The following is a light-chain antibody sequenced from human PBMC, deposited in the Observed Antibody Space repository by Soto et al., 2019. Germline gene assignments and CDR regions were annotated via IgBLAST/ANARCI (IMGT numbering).Light chain of an antibody. CDR3: HPRA. V-gene: IGKV1-5*01. CDR1: QTVSSW. J-gene: IGKJ5*01. CDR2: DAS. Sequence: DIRVTQSPATVSGSIGDRGTITCRASQTVSSWLAWYQQKPGRAPKLLIYDASTLESGVPSRFSGSGSDTEITFATSSLQADDFVTYFGHPRAFGPGTRLEIK.